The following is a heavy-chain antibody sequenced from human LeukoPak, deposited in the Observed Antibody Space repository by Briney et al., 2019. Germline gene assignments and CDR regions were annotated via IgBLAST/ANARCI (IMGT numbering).Heavy chain of an antibody. CDR1: VDSISDINHY. V-gene: IGHV4-39*01. J-gene: IGHJ4*02. CDR2: IYYTGRT. D-gene: IGHD3-3*01. Sequence: SETLSLTCTVSVDSISDINHYWGWIRQPPGKELERIWNIYYTGRTFYNPSLKSRVTISRDTSKNQFSLKLSSLTTADTAVYYRARHGPTDLWSGYQFDSWGQGTLITVSS. CDR3: ARHGPTDLWSGYQFDS.